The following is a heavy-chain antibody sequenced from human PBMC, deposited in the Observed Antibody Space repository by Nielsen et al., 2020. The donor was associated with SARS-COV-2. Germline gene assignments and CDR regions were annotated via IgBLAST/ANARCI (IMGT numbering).Heavy chain of an antibody. CDR3: ARGPTAPYYYYYYMDV. J-gene: IGHJ6*03. Sequence: GGSLRLSCAASGFTFSSYWMSWVRQAPGKGLEWVANIKQDGSEKYYVDSVKGRFTISRDNAKNSLYLQMNSLRAEDTAVYYCARGPTAPYYYYYYMDVWGKGTTVTVSS. CDR1: GFTFSSYW. CDR2: IKQDGSEK. D-gene: IGHD4-11*01. V-gene: IGHV3-7*01.